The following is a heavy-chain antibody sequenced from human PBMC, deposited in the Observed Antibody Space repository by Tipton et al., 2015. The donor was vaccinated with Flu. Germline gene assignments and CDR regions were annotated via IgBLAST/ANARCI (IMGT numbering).Heavy chain of an antibody. D-gene: IGHD1-26*01. CDR1: GFTFSIYW. J-gene: IGHJ4*02. Sequence: GSLRLSCAASGFTFSIYWMSWVRQAPGKGLEWVANIKQDGSEKNYVDSVKGRFTISRDNDKRSLYLQRNTLRAEDTAVYYCAREIPGWATNLDYWGQGTLVTVSS. CDR2: IKQDGSEK. CDR3: AREIPGWATNLDY. V-gene: IGHV3-7*03.